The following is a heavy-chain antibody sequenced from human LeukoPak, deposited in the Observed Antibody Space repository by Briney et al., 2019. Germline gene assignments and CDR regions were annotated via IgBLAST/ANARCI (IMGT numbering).Heavy chain of an antibody. CDR3: AKDTRNYPGY. D-gene: IGHD2-15*01. CDR2: ISYDGSNK. Sequence: GGSLRLSCAASGFTFSSYGMHWVRQAPGKGLEWVAVISYDGSNKYYADSVKGRFTISRDNSKDTLYLQMNSLRAEDTAVYYCAKDTRNYPGYWGQGTLVTVSS. CDR1: GFTFSSYG. J-gene: IGHJ4*02. V-gene: IGHV3-30*18.